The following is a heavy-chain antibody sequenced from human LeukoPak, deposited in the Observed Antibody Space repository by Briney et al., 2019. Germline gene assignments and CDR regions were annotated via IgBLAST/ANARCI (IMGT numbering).Heavy chain of an antibody. CDR3: ARSKGLGYCSSTSCHYYCYYDMDV. V-gene: IGHV3-33*01. CDR1: GFTFSSYG. Sequence: PGRSLRLSCAASGFTFSSYGMHWVRQAPGKGLEWVAVIWYEGSNKYYADSVKGRFTLSRDNSKNTLYLQLNRLRAEDTAVYYCARSKGLGYCSSTSCHYYCYYDMDVWGKGTTVTVSS. J-gene: IGHJ6*04. CDR2: IWYEGSNK. D-gene: IGHD2-2*01.